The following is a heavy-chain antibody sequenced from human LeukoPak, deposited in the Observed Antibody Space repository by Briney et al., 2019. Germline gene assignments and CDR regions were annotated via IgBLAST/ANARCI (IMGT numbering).Heavy chain of an antibody. CDR1: GYTFTGYY. J-gene: IGHJ4*02. V-gene: IGHV1-8*03. CDR3: AREIASLDY. CDR2: MNPNSGNT. Sequence: ASVTVSCKASGYTFTGYYMHWVRQAPGQGLEWMGWMNPNSGNTGYAQKFQGRVTITRNTSISTAYMELSSLRSEDTAVYYCAREIASLDYWGQGTLVTVSS. D-gene: IGHD2-21*01.